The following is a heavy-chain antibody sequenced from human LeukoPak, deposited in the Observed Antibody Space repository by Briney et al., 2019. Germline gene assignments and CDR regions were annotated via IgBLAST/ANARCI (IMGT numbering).Heavy chain of an antibody. J-gene: IGHJ4*02. V-gene: IGHV3-30-3*01. CDR3: ASADYFDSCGHYRNIRFDY. CDR1: GFTFSSYA. CDR2: IAYDGSII. D-gene: IGHD3-22*01. Sequence: PGRSLRLSCAASGFTFSSYAMNWVRQDPGQGLEWVAIIAYDGSIIYYSESVKGRFTISRDNSKNTLYLQMDSLRAEDTAVYYCASADYFDSCGHYRNIRFDYWGQGTLLTVSS.